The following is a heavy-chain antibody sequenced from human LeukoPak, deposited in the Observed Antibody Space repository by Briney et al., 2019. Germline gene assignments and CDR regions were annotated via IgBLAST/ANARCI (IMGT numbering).Heavy chain of an antibody. CDR1: GFTFSSYG. V-gene: IGHV3-30*18. J-gene: IGHJ4*02. CDR3: AKDGRSSSWDY. D-gene: IGHD6-13*01. Sequence: GRSLRLSCAASGFTFSSYGMHWVRQAPGKGMEWVAVISYDGSNKYYADPVKGRFTISRDNSKNTLYLQMNSLRAEDTAVYYCAKDGRSSSWDYWGQGTLVTVSS. CDR2: ISYDGSNK.